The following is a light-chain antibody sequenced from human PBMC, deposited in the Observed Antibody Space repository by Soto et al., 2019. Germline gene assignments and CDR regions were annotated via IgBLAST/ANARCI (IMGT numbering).Light chain of an antibody. J-gene: IGLJ2*01. V-gene: IGLV2-14*03. Sequence: QSALTQPASVSASPGQSITISCTGTSRDVGGFNYVSWYQHHPGEAPKLLVFDVRDRPSGVSPRFSGSKSGNTASLTISGLRTEDEADYYCASYTDGDPHVVFGGGTKLTVL. CDR2: DVR. CDR3: ASYTDGDPHVV. CDR1: SRDVGGFNY.